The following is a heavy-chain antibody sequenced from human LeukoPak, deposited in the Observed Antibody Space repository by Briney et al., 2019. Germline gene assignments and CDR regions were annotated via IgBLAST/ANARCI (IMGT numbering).Heavy chain of an antibody. Sequence: ETLSLTCTVSGGSISSYYWSWVRQAPGKGLEWVSVIYSGGSTYYADSVKGRFTISRDNSKNTLYLQMNSLRAEDTAVYYCARVSHYYDSSGYSPFDYWGQGTLVTVSS. J-gene: IGHJ4*02. CDR3: ARVSHYYDSSGYSPFDY. CDR2: IYSGGST. D-gene: IGHD3-22*01. CDR1: GGSISSYY. V-gene: IGHV3-53*01.